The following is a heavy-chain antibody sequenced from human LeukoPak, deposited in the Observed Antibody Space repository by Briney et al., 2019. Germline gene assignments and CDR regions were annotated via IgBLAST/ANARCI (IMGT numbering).Heavy chain of an antibody. CDR3: ARHGSAYDILTGYYNVNWFDP. CDR1: GGSISSYY. V-gene: IGHV4-59*08. J-gene: IGHJ5*02. CDR2: IYYSGST. D-gene: IGHD3-9*01. Sequence: PSETLSLTCTVSGGSISSYYWSWIRQPPGKGLEWIGYIYYSGSTNYNPSLKSRVTISVDTSKNQFSLKLSSVTAADTAVYYCARHGSAYDILTGYYNVNWFDPWGQGTLVTVSS.